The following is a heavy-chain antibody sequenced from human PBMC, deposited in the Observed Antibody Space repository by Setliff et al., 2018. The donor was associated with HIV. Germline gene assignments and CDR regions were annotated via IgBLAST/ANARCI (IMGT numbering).Heavy chain of an antibody. CDR2: ISGYNANT. CDR1: GYSFSTYG. Sequence: ASVKVSCKASGYSFSTYGISWMRQAPGQGLEWLGWISGYNANTNYAQNLQGKVIMTTDTSTSTAYMEARSLTSDDTAVYFCARAPRGDFWSGKDYFDYWGQGTLVTVSS. V-gene: IGHV1-18*01. D-gene: IGHD3-3*01. J-gene: IGHJ4*02. CDR3: ARAPRGDFWSGKDYFDY.